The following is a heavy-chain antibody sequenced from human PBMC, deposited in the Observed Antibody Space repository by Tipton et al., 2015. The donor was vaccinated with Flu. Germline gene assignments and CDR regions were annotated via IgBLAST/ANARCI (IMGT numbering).Heavy chain of an antibody. CDR2: IYYSGST. Sequence: TLSLTCTVSGGSISSDYWSWIRQPPGKGLEWIGYIYYSGSTNYNPSLKSRVTISADTSKNQFSLKLSSVTAADTAVYYCARIAAAGTGYFDYWGQGTLVTVSS. J-gene: IGHJ4*02. CDR3: ARIAAAGTGYFDY. D-gene: IGHD6-13*01. CDR1: GGSISSDY. V-gene: IGHV4-59*01.